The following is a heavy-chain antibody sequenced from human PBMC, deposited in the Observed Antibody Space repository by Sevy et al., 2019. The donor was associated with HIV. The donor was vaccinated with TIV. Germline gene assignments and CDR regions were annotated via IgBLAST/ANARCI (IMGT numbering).Heavy chain of an antibody. Sequence: GGSLRLSCAASGFTFGSYGMHWVRQAPGRGLEWVSFISYDKSERYYGDSVRGRFTISRDTFKNTLWLQMNSLRPEDTAVYYCARDISGYFHFDYWGQGTLVTVSS. J-gene: IGHJ4*02. D-gene: IGHD3-22*01. CDR2: ISYDKSER. CDR3: ARDISGYFHFDY. CDR1: GFTFGSYG. V-gene: IGHV3-30*03.